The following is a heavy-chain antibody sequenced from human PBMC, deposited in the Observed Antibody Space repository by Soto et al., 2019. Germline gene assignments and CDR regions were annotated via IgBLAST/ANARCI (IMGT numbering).Heavy chain of an antibody. CDR1: GFSLSTRGVC. CDR3: AHSISGIAAAGPQGYNWFDP. CDR2: IYRYDDK. Sequence: QITLKESGPTLVKPTQTLTLTCTFSGFSLSTRGVCVGWIRQPPGKALKWLTLIYRYDDKRSSPALKSRLTITKETSKNQVLLTMTNMDPVDTATYYGAHSISGIAAAGPQGYNWFDPWGQGTLVTVSS. D-gene: IGHD6-13*01. V-gene: IGHV2-5*01. J-gene: IGHJ5*02.